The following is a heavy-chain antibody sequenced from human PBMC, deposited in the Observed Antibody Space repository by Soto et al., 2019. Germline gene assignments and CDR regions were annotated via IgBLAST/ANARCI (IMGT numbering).Heavy chain of an antibody. CDR3: ARFYCISTSCHYGMDV. D-gene: IGHD2-2*01. Sequence: PGESLKISCQGSGYSFTNYWIGWVRQMPGKGLEWMGIVYPDDSDTRYSPSFQGQVTISADKSISTAYLQWSSLKASDTAMYYCARFYCISTSCHYGMDVWGQGTTVTVSS. CDR2: VYPDDSDT. CDR1: GYSFTNYW. V-gene: IGHV5-51*01. J-gene: IGHJ6*02.